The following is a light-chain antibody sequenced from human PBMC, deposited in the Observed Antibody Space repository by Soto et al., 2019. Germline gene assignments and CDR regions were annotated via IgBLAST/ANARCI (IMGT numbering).Light chain of an antibody. CDR1: SSDVGGYKY. Sequence: QSVLTQPRSVSGSPGQSVTISCTGTSSDVGGYKYVSWYQQKPGKAPKLIIYGVSRWPSGVPNRFSGSKSGNRASLTISGLQAEDEGDYYCCSYAGSYTYVFGTGTKLTVL. CDR3: CSYAGSYTYV. CDR2: GVS. J-gene: IGLJ1*01. V-gene: IGLV2-11*01.